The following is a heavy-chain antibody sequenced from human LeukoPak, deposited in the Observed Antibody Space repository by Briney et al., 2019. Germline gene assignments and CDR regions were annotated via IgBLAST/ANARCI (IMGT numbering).Heavy chain of an antibody. Sequence: PGGSLRLSCAASGFTFSSYAMSWVRQAPGKGLEWVSAISGSGGSTYYAVSVKGRFTISRDNSKNTLYLQMNSLRAEDTAVYYCAKVEDLITFGGVIVPIFDYWGQGTLVTVSS. CDR3: AKVEDLITFGGVIVPIFDY. V-gene: IGHV3-23*01. J-gene: IGHJ4*02. D-gene: IGHD3-16*02. CDR2: ISGSGGST. CDR1: GFTFSSYA.